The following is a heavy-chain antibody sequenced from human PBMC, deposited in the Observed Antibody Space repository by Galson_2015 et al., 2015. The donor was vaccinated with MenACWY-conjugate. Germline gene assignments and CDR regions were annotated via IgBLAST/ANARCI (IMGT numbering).Heavy chain of an antibody. V-gene: IGHV3-74*01. Sequence: SLRLSCAASGFTFSSYWMHWVRQGPGKGLVWVSRINSDGSSTYYSDSVRGRFTISRENAKNSLYLQMNSLTAGDTAVYYCVTEGRSSAWNNWYFELWGRGTLVTVSS. J-gene: IGHJ2*01. CDR3: VTEGRSSAWNNWYFEL. D-gene: IGHD1/OR15-1a*01. CDR2: INSDGSST. CDR1: GFTFSSYW.